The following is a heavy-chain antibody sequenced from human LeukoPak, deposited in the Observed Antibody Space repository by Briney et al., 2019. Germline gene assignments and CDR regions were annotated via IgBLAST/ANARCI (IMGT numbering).Heavy chain of an antibody. CDR3: ARDYRNGAIGY. CDR2: IYNDGST. J-gene: IGHJ4*02. Sequence: GGSLRLSCVAPGFTVSSNCMSWVRQAPGKGLEWVSIIYNDGSTFYADSVKGRFTISRDNSKNTLYLQMDSLSAEDTAVYYCARDYRNGAIGYWGQGTLVTVSS. D-gene: IGHD1-1*01. CDR1: GFTVSSNC. V-gene: IGHV3-53*01.